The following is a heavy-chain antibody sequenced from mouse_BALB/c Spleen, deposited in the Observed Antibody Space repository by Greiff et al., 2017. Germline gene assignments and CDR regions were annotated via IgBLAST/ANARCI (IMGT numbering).Heavy chain of an antibody. CDR2: ISYDGSN. Sequence: ESGPGLVKPSQSLSLTCSVTGYSITSGYYWNWIRQFPGNKLEWMGYISYDGSNNYNPSLKNRISITRDTSKNQFFLKLNSVTTEDTATYYCARRGPLGYGNFAYWGQGTLVTVSA. V-gene: IGHV3-6*02. D-gene: IGHD2-10*02. CDR1: GYSITSGYY. J-gene: IGHJ3*01. CDR3: ARRGPLGYGNFAY.